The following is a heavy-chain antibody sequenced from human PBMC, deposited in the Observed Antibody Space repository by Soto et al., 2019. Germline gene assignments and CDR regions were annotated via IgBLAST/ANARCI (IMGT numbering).Heavy chain of an antibody. D-gene: IGHD2-8*02. CDR3: ARDKITGLFDY. J-gene: IGHJ4*02. V-gene: IGHV4-39*07. Sequence: SETLSLTCTVSGGSISSGDYYWTWIRQPPGTGLEWIGEINHSGSTNYNPSLKSRVAISVDTSKNQFSLKLTSVTAADTAVYYCARDKITGLFDYWGQGTLVTVSS. CDR1: GGSISSGDYY. CDR2: INHSGST.